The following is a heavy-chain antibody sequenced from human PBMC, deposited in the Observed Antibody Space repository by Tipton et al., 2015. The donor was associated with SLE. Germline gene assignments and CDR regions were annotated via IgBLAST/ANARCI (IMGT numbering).Heavy chain of an antibody. CDR1: GFTFDDYA. CDR3: AKDMGYSGHDWYYYYGMDV. J-gene: IGHJ6*02. Sequence: SLRLSCAASGFTFDDYAMHWVRQAPGKGLEWVSLISWDGGSTYYADSVKGRFTISRDNSKNSLYLQMNSLRAEDTALYYCAKDMGYSGHDWYYYYGMDVWGQGTTVTVSS. CDR2: ISWDGGST. V-gene: IGHV3-43D*03. D-gene: IGHD5-12*01.